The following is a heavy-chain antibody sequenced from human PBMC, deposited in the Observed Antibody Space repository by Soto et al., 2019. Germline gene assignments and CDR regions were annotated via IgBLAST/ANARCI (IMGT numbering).Heavy chain of an antibody. D-gene: IGHD3-16*01. CDR2: IRKSGATP. CDR3: AKNQWGNAFDI. Sequence: EVQLLESGGGLVQPGGSLRLSCAASGFTFSNYDMTWVRQAPGKGLEWVSTIRKSGATPYYADSVRGRVTISRDNAKSTLYLQMNSLRAEDTALYYCAKNQWGNAFDIWCQGTMLTVSS. CDR1: GFTFSNYD. V-gene: IGHV3-23*01. J-gene: IGHJ3*02.